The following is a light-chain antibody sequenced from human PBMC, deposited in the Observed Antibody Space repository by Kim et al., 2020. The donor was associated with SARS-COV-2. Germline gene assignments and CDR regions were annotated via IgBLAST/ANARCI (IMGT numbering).Light chain of an antibody. CDR3: NSRDSSGFHVL. CDR1: SRRRYY. Sequence: LRPPVTITPQRDSRRRYYASCYQQKPRQAPVLFIYGKNNRPSGIPDRFSGSYSGNTASLTITGAQAEDEADYYCNSRDSSGFHVLFGGGTQLTVL. V-gene: IGLV3-19*01. CDR2: GKN. J-gene: IGLJ2*01.